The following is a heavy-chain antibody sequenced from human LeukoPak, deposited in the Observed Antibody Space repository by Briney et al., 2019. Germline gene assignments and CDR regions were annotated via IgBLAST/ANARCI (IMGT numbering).Heavy chain of an antibody. CDR1: GDSISNYY. CDR2: ISYSGST. D-gene: IGHD1-26*01. J-gene: IGHJ4*02. CDR3: TRGGELMNF. Sequence: SETLSLTCTVSGDSISNYYWSWIRQPPGKGLEWIGYISYSGSTNYSPSLKSRVTISVDTSKNQFSLRLSSVTAADTAVYYCTRGGELMNFWGQGTLVTVSS. V-gene: IGHV4-59*08.